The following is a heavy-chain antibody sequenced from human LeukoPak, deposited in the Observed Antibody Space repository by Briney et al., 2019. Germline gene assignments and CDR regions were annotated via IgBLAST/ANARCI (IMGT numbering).Heavy chain of an antibody. J-gene: IGHJ4*02. V-gene: IGHV3-48*04. CDR1: GFNFGIYS. CDR2: VSAGSTGI. Sequence: GGSLRLSYAGSGFNFGIYSMDWVRQAPGKGLEWVAYVSAGSTGIFYAASVKGRFSISRDNAQKSLYLQMNSLRAEDTAIYYCVREKGGFGFVLWGRGTLVTVSS. D-gene: IGHD3-16*01. CDR3: VREKGGFGFVL.